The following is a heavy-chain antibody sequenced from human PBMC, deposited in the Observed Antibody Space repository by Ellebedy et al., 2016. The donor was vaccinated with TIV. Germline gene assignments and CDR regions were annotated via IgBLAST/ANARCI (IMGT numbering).Heavy chain of an antibody. V-gene: IGHV3-21*01. CDR1: GFTFSNYA. CDR3: GWGRYPSGNYPSVFDY. Sequence: GESLKISXAASGFTFSNYAMNWVRQAPGKGLEWVASISRTGADIFYAESVKGRFTISRDDARNSHYLQMNSLRAEDSAVYYCGWGRYPSGNYPSVFDYWGQGTLVTVSS. CDR2: ISRTGADI. J-gene: IGHJ4*02. D-gene: IGHD3-10*01.